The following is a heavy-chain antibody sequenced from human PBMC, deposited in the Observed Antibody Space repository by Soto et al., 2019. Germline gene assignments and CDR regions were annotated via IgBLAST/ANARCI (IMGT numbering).Heavy chain of an antibody. V-gene: IGHV2-26*01. CDR2: IDSSGEK. CDR1: GLSITDSEMG. CDR3: ARRHLAVAVSPWFDP. Sequence: QVTLKESGPVLVKPTETLTLRCTASGLSITDSEMGVSWIHQPPGQPLEWLAHIDSSGEKSYRTFLKSRLAISKDTSKSQIVLTMTNMDPADTATYYCARRHLAVAVSPWFDPWGQGIPVTVSS. D-gene: IGHD6-19*01. J-gene: IGHJ5*02.